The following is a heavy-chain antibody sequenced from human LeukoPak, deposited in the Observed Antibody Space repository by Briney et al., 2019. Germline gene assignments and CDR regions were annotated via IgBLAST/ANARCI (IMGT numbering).Heavy chain of an antibody. CDR1: GFTFSSYW. Sequence: PGGSLRLSCAASGFTFSSYWTSWVRQAPGKGLEWVANIKQDGSEKYYVDSVKGRFTISRDNAKNSLYLQMNSLRAEDTAVYYCARDGSDSTGYYYALWGQGTLVTVSS. CDR3: ARDGSDSTGYYYAL. V-gene: IGHV3-7*01. CDR2: IKQDGSEK. J-gene: IGHJ4*02. D-gene: IGHD3-22*01.